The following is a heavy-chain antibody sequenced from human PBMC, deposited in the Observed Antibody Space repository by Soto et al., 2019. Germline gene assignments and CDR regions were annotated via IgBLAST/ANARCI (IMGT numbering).Heavy chain of an antibody. J-gene: IGHJ4*02. CDR2: ISGSGGST. CDR3: AKDRAIILVFFPAY. CDR1: GFTFSSYA. Sequence: GGSLRLSCAASGFTFSSYAMSWVRQAPGKGLEWVSAISGSGGSTYYADSVKGRFTISRDNSKNTLYLQMNSLRAEDTAVYYCAKDRAIILVFFPAYWGQETWVPVSS. V-gene: IGHV3-23*01. D-gene: IGHD3-22*01.